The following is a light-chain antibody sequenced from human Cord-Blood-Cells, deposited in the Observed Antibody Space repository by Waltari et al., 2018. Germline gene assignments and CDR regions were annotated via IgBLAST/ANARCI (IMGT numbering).Light chain of an antibody. J-gene: IGKJ1*01. CDR3: QQYGSSQT. Sequence: EIVLTQSPGTLSLSLGERATLSCRASQSVSSSYLAWYQQKPGQAPRLLIYGASSRATGIPDRISGSGSGTDFTLTISRREPEDFAVYYCQQYGSSQTFGQGTKVEIK. V-gene: IGKV3-20*01. CDR2: GAS. CDR1: QSVSSSY.